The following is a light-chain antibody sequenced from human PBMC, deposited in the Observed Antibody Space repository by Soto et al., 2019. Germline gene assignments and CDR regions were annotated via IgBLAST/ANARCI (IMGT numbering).Light chain of an antibody. Sequence: EIVVTQSPGTLSLSPGERATLSCRASQSVSSSYLAWYQQKPGQAPRLLIYGASSRATGIPDRFSGSGSGTEFTLTISRLEPEDFAVFYCQHYDSLPITFGQGTRLEI. CDR1: QSVSSSY. CDR3: QHYDSLPIT. CDR2: GAS. V-gene: IGKV3-20*01. J-gene: IGKJ5*01.